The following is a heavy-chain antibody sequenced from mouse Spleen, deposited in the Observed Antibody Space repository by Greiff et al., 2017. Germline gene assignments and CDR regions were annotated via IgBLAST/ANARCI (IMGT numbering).Heavy chain of an antibody. CDR3: ARTLTGTFAY. D-gene: IGHD4-1*01. V-gene: IGHV1-69*01. CDR1: GYTFTSYW. J-gene: IGHJ3*01. Sequence: VQLQQSGAELVMPGASVKLSCKASGYTFTSYWMHWVKQRPGQGLEWIGEIDPSDSYTNYNQKFKGKATLTVDKSSSTAYMQLSSLTSEDSAVYYCARTLTGTFAYWGQGTLVTVSA. CDR2: IDPSDSYT.